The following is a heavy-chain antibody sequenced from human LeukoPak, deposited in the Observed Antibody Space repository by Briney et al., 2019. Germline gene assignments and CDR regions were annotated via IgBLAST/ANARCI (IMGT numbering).Heavy chain of an antibody. D-gene: IGHD6-13*01. V-gene: IGHV3-48*01. Sequence: GGSLRLSCAASGFSVSNNYVNWVRQAPGKGLEWVSYISSSSSIIYYTDSVKGRFTISRDNAKNSLYLQMNSLRAEDTAVYYCAREYSSSWFDYWGQGTLVTVSS. CDR3: AREYSSSWFDY. CDR2: ISSSSSII. CDR1: GFSVSNNY. J-gene: IGHJ4*02.